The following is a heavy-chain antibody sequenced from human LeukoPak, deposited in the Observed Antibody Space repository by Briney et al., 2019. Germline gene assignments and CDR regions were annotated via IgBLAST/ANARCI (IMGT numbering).Heavy chain of an antibody. CDR1: GGTFSSYA. Sequence: SVKVSCKASGGTFSSYAISWVRQAPGQGLEWMGGIIPIFGTANYAQKFQGRVTITTDESTSTAYMELSSLRSEDTVVYYCARTYYYDSSGYYYEYNWFDPWGQGTLVTVSS. J-gene: IGHJ5*02. CDR3: ARTYYYDSSGYYYEYNWFDP. V-gene: IGHV1-69*05. D-gene: IGHD3-22*01. CDR2: IIPIFGTA.